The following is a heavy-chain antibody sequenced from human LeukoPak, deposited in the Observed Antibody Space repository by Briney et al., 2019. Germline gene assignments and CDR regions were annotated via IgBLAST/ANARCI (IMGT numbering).Heavy chain of an antibody. CDR1: GFTFSDYY. J-gene: IGHJ4*02. CDR3: ARAELMATITYFDY. D-gene: IGHD5-24*01. V-gene: IGHV3-11*01. CDR2: ISSSGSTI. Sequence: PGGSLRLSCAASGFTFSDYYMSWIRQAPGKGLEWVSYISSSGSTIYYADSVKGRFTISRDNAKNSLYLQMNSLRAEDTAVYYCARAELMATITYFDYWGQGTLVTVSS.